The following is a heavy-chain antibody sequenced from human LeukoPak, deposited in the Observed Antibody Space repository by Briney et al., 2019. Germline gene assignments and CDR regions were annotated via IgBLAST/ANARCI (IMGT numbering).Heavy chain of an antibody. CDR3: ARGVLGLRYSPLYYDY. CDR1: GGTFSSYA. J-gene: IGHJ4*02. CDR2: IIPIFGTA. V-gene: IGHV1-69*05. Sequence: GASVKVSCTASGGTFSSYALSWVRQAPGQGLEWMGGIIPIFGTANYAQKLQGRVTMTTNTSTSTAYMELRSLRSDDTAVYYCARGVLGLRYSPLYYDYWGQGTLVTVSS. D-gene: IGHD2-8*02.